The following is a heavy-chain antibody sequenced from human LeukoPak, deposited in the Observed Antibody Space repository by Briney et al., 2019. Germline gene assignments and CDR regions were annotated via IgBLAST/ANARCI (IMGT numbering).Heavy chain of an antibody. V-gene: IGHV3-23*01. CDR2: ISGSGGST. CDR3: ARSGSWSSRPSWFDP. J-gene: IGHJ5*02. CDR1: GFTFSSYA. Sequence: PGGSLRLSCAASGFTFSSYAMSWVRQAPGKGLEWVSAISGSGGSTYYADSVKGRFTISRDTSKNTLFLQMNSLRAEDTATYYCARSGSWSSRPSWFDPWGQGTLVTVSS. D-gene: IGHD6-13*01.